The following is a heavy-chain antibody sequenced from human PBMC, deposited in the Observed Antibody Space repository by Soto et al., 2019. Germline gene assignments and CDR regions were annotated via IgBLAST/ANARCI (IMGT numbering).Heavy chain of an antibody. V-gene: IGHV4-34*01. CDR1: GGSFSGYY. CDR3: AREGSYYYGSGSYHNWFDP. CDR2: INHSGST. D-gene: IGHD3-10*01. J-gene: IGHJ5*02. Sequence: ETLSLTCAVYGGSFSGYYWSWIRQPLGKGLEWIGEINHSGSTNYNPSLKSRVTISVDTSKNQFSLKLSSVTAADTAVYYCAREGSYYYGSGSYHNWFDPWGQGTLVTVSS.